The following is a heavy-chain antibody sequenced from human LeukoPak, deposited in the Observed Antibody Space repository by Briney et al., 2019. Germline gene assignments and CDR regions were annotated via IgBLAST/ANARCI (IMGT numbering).Heavy chain of an antibody. CDR1: GFTFSSYS. V-gene: IGHV3-23*01. CDR2: ISDSGGRT. J-gene: IGHJ5*02. Sequence: GGSLRLSCAASGFTFSSYSMSWVRQAPGKGLDWVSGISDSGGRTCYADSVKGRFTISRDNSRNTVFVQMNSLRADDTAVYYCVRDQMSSSWYPIIWFDPWGQGTLVTVSS. CDR3: VRDQMSSSWYPIIWFDP. D-gene: IGHD6-13*01.